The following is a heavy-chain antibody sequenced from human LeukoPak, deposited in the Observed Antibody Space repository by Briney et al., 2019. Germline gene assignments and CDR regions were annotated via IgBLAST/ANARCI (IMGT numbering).Heavy chain of an antibody. J-gene: IGHJ4*02. Sequence: PGRSLRLSCAASGFTFSSYAMHWVRQAPGKGLEWVAVISYDGSNKYYADSVKGRFTISRDNSKNTLYLQMNSLRAEDTAVYYCARELRYYFDYWGQGTLVTVSS. D-gene: IGHD2-15*01. CDR3: ARELRYYFDY. V-gene: IGHV3-30-3*01. CDR2: ISYDGSNK. CDR1: GFTFSSYA.